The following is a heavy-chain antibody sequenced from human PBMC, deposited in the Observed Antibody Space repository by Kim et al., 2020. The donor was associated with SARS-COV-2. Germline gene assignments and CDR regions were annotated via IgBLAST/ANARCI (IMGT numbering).Heavy chain of an antibody. CDR3: ARDLLRLIAGVSTGIGDY. CDR2: ISYDGTEK. Sequence: GGSLRLSCAASGFTFSSYALHWFRQAPGKGLEWVAIISYDGTEKYYADSVKGRVTISRDDSKNTLNLQMNSLRVEDTAVYYCARDLLRLIAGVSTGIGDYWGQGTLVTVSS. CDR1: GFTFSSYA. V-gene: IGHV3-30*04. J-gene: IGHJ4*02. D-gene: IGHD6-13*01.